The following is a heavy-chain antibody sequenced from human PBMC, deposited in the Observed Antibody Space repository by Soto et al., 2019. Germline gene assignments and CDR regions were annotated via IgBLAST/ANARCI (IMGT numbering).Heavy chain of an antibody. Sequence: QVQLVESGGDLVKPGGSLRLSCVGSGFSISNDYMTWVRQAPGEGLELISYISGAGDRTDDADSVKGRFTISRDNARNSLFLQMNSLRAEDTAVYYCMSANWNVDYWGRGTLVTVSS. J-gene: IGHJ4*02. V-gene: IGHV3-11*06. D-gene: IGHD1-1*01. CDR2: ISGAGDRT. CDR1: GFSISNDY. CDR3: MSANWNVDY.